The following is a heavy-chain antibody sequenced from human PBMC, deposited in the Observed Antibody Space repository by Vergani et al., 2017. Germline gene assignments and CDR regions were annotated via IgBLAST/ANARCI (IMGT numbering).Heavy chain of an antibody. D-gene: IGHD4-17*01. CDR2: INHSGST. V-gene: IGHV4-34*01. J-gene: IGHJ4*02. Sequence: QVQLQQWGAGLLKPSETLSLTCAVYGGSFSGYYWSWIRQPPGKGLEWIGEINHSGSTNYNPSLKSRVTISVDTSKNQFSLKLSSVTAADTAVYYCARDQGTVTPGFDYWGQGTLVTVSS. CDR3: ARDQGTVTPGFDY. CDR1: GGSFSGYY.